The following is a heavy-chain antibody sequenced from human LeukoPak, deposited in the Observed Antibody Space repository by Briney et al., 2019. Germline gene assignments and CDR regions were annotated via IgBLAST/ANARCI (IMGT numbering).Heavy chain of an antibody. V-gene: IGHV4-34*01. Sequence: SETLSLTCAVYGGSFSGYYWSWIRQPPGKGLEWIGEINHSGSTNYNPSLKSRVTISVDTSKNQFSLKLSSVTAADTAVYYCARDGDALGAFPYYFDYWGQGTLVTVSS. D-gene: IGHD1-26*01. CDR2: INHSGST. CDR3: ARDGDALGAFPYYFDY. CDR1: GGSFSGYY. J-gene: IGHJ4*02.